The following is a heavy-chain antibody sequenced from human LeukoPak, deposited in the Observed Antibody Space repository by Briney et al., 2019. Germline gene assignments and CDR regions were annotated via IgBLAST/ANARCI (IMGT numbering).Heavy chain of an antibody. J-gene: IGHJ4*02. CDR1: GYTFTGYY. Sequence: ASVRVSCKASGYTFTGYYMHWVRQAPGQGLEWMGWINPNSGGTNYAQKFQGRVTMTRDTSISTAYMELSRLRSDDTAVYYCARVGSSWYDAFDYWGQGTLVTVSS. D-gene: IGHD6-13*01. CDR3: ARVGSSWYDAFDY. CDR2: INPNSGGT. V-gene: IGHV1-2*02.